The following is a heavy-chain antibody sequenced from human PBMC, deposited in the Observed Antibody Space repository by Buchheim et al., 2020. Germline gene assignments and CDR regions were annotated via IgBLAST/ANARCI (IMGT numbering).Heavy chain of an antibody. CDR2: FHYSGST. D-gene: IGHD3-22*01. V-gene: IGHV4-59*01. CDR1: GGSISTYY. Sequence: QVQLQESGPGLVKPSEALSLTCTVSGGSISTYYWSWIRQPPGKGLDWIGYFHYSGSTKYNPSLKSRVTLSLDTSKNQFSLNLASVTAADTAVYYCARVNYDSSGYYAAHYYYGMDVWGQGTT. J-gene: IGHJ6*02. CDR3: ARVNYDSSGYYAAHYYYGMDV.